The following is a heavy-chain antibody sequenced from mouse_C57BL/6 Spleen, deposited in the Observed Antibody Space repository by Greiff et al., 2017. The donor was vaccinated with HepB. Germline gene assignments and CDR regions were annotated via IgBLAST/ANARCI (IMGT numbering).Heavy chain of an antibody. D-gene: IGHD1-1*01. CDR1: GYTFTSYW. J-gene: IGHJ2*01. V-gene: IGHV1-64*01. CDR3: ARGITTGVAHFDY. Sequence: VQLQQSGAELVKPGASVKLSCKASGYTFTSYWMHWVKQRPGQGLEWIGMIHPNSGSTNYNEKFKSKATLTVDKSSSTAYMQLSSLTSEDSAVYYCARGITTGVAHFDYWGQGTTLTVSS. CDR2: IHPNSGST.